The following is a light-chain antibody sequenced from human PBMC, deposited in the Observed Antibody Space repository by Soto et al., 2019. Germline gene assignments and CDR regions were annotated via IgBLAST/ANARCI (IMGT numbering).Light chain of an antibody. CDR3: SSYAGSNNYV. Sequence: QSVLTQPPSASGSPGHSVTISCTGTSSDVGGYNYVSWYQQHPGKAPKLMIYEVTKRPSGVPDRFSASKSGNTASLTVSGLQAEYEADYYCSSYAGSNNYVFGTGTKVTV. CDR1: SSDVGGYNY. J-gene: IGLJ1*01. V-gene: IGLV2-8*01. CDR2: EVT.